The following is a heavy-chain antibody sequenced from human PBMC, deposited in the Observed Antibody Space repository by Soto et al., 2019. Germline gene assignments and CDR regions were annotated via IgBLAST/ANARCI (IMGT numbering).Heavy chain of an antibody. CDR2: IIPILGIA. D-gene: IGHD6-13*01. Sequence: QVQLVQSGAEVKKPGSSVKVSCKASGGTFSSYTISWVRQAPGQGLEWMGRIIPILGIANYAQKFQGRVTINAAKSKRKVYMEMSSLRSEETAVYYCAPRYSSSRSYFDYWGQGTLVTVSS. CDR3: APRYSSSRSYFDY. V-gene: IGHV1-69*02. J-gene: IGHJ4*02. CDR1: GGTFSSYT.